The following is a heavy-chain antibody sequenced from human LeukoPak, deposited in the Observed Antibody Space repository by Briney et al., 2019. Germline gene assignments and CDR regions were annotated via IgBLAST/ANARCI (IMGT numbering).Heavy chain of an antibody. CDR3: ANLVRPNDY. J-gene: IGHJ4*02. V-gene: IGHV3-23*01. CDR1: GFAFSSHA. Sequence: PGGSLRLSCAASGFAFSSHAMGWVRQAPGKGLEWVSGIYISGGSTYYADSAEGRFTISRDNSKNTLYLQMNGLNVDDTALYYCANLVRPNDYWGQGTLVTVSS. D-gene: IGHD6-13*01. CDR2: IYISGGST.